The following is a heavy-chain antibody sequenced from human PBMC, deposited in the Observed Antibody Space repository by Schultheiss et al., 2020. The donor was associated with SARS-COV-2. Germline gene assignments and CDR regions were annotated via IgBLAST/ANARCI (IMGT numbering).Heavy chain of an antibody. D-gene: IGHD3-22*01. V-gene: IGHV4-59*01. CDR2: IYYSGST. CDR3: ARAHSDPGSGYYPADAFDI. J-gene: IGHJ3*02. CDR1: GGSISSYY. Sequence: SETLSLTCTVSGGSISSYYWSWIRQPAGKGLEWIGYIYYSGSTNYNPSLKSRVTISVDTSKNQFSLKLSSVTAADTAVYYCARAHSDPGSGYYPADAFDIWGQGTMVTVSS.